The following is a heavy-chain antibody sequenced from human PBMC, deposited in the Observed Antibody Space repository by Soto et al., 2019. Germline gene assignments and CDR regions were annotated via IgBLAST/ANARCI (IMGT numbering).Heavy chain of an antibody. Sequence: QEQLVQSGAEGKKPGASVKVSCKASGYAFTLYSIHWVRQAPGQGLAWMGMINPTGGSTSYSPKFQGRLTMTTDTSTTTVHMELSSLKSEDTAVFYCARSTGAYALYIWGQGTLVTVSS. CDR1: GYAFTLYS. J-gene: IGHJ3*02. CDR2: INPTGGST. CDR3: ARSTGAYALYI. V-gene: IGHV1-46*01. D-gene: IGHD1-1*01.